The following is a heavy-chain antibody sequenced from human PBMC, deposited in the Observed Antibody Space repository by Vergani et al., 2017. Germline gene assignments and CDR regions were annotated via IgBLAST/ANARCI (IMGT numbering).Heavy chain of an antibody. CDR1: GGTFSSYA. Sequence: QVQLVQSGAEVKKPGSSVKVSCKASGGTFSSYAISWVRQAPGQGLEWMGRIIPIFGTANYAQKFQGRVTITADESTSTAYMQLRSLRSEDTAVYYCARAHYSSSGYYYYYFDYWGQGPLVTFSS. J-gene: IGHJ4*02. CDR3: ARAHYSSSGYYYYYFDY. CDR2: IIPIFGTA. V-gene: IGHV1-69*13. D-gene: IGHD3-22*01.